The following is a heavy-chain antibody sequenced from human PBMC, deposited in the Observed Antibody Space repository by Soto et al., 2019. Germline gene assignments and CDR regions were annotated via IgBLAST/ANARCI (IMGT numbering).Heavy chain of an antibody. CDR1: GGSITSSSHY. Sequence: QLQLQESGPGLVKPSETLSLTCTVSGGSITSSSHYWGWIRQPPGKGLECIGNIYYDGNTYYNPSLKSRVTISLDTSKNQFSIRLNSVTAADTAVYYCARSSITPRLFMYPFDYWGQGTLVTVSS. CDR2: IYYDGNT. J-gene: IGHJ4*02. CDR3: ARSSITPRLFMYPFDY. V-gene: IGHV4-39*01. D-gene: IGHD6-6*01.